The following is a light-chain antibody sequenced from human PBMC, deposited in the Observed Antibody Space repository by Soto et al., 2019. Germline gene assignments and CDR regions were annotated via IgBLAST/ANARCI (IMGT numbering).Light chain of an antibody. CDR2: EVS. V-gene: IGLV2-14*01. CDR3: SSYTGSTNYV. J-gene: IGLJ1*01. Sequence: QSVLTQPASVSGSPGQSITISCTGTSSDVGGYNYVSWYQQQSGKAPKLMIHEVSNRPSGVSNRFSGSKSGNTASLTISGLQAEDEADYYCSSYTGSTNYVFGTGTKVTVL. CDR1: SSDVGGYNY.